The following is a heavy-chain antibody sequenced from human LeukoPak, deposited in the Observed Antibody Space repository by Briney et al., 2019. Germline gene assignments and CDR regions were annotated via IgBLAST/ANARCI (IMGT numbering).Heavy chain of an antibody. CDR2: IIPIFGTA. D-gene: IGHD1-20*01. CDR3: ARHSNWNGGVDWFDP. Sequence: SVNVSCKASGGTFSSYAISWVRQAPGQGLEWMGGIIPIFGTANYAQKFQGRVTITTDESTSTAYMELSSLRSEDTAAYYCARHSNWNGGVDWFDPRGQGTQVTVSS. V-gene: IGHV1-69*05. CDR1: GGTFSSYA. J-gene: IGHJ5*02.